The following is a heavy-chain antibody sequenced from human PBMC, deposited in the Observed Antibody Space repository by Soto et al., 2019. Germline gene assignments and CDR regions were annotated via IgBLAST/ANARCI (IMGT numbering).Heavy chain of an antibody. D-gene: IGHD6-19*01. J-gene: IGHJ4*02. CDR1: GYTFTSYG. CDR2: FSADNGNI. Sequence: QVQLVQSGAEVKKPGASVKVSCKASGYTFTSYGISWVRQAPGQRLEWMTWFSADNGNINYAQKIRGRVTMTKDTSTSTTYMERRSLRSDDVAVYYCARTTYSSGWYGGYYFDNWGQGTLVTVSS. CDR3: ARTTYSSGWYGGYYFDN. V-gene: IGHV1-18*03.